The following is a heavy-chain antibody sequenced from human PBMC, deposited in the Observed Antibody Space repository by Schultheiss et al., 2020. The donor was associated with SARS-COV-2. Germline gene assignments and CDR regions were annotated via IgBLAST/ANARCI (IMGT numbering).Heavy chain of an antibody. CDR2: ISDSGGTT. Sequence: GGSLRLSCIGSGFNFRSYAMSWVRQAPGKGLESVSVISDSGGTTDYADSGKGRFTISRDNSRNTLYLQMNSLRADDTAMYYCVKCLGGDDSGHYYAMDYWGQGTLVTVSS. D-gene: IGHD3-22*01. CDR3: VKCLGGDDSGHYYAMDY. J-gene: IGHJ4*02. V-gene: IGHV3-23*01. CDR1: GFNFRSYA.